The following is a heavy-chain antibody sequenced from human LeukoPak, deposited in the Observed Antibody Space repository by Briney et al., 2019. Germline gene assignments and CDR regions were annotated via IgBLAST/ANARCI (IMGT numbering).Heavy chain of an antibody. CDR3: AKEGCGSGSCYSYYYYMDV. CDR2: ISGSGGST. D-gene: IGHD1-26*01. CDR1: GFTFSRYA. V-gene: IGHV3-23*01. J-gene: IGHJ6*03. Sequence: GGSLRLSCGASGFTFSRYAMSWVRQAPGKGLEWASAISGSGGSTYYADSVKGRFTISRDNSKNTLYLQMNSLRAEDTAVYYCAKEGCGSGSCYSYYYYMDVWGKGTTVTISS.